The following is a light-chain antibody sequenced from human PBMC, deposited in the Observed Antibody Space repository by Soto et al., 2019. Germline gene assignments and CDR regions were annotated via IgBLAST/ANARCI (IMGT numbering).Light chain of an antibody. CDR3: QQYNNCPPYT. CDR1: QSVSSN. Sequence: EIVMTQSPATLSVSPGERATLSCRASQSVSSNLAWYQQQPGQAPRLLIYCATTRATGIPARFSGSGSGTEFTLTISSLQSDDFALYYCQQYNNCPPYTFGQGTKLEIK. V-gene: IGKV3-15*01. J-gene: IGKJ2*01. CDR2: CAT.